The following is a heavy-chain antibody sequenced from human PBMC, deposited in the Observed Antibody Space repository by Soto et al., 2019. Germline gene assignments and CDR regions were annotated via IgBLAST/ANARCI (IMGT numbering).Heavy chain of an antibody. CDR1: GFTFSSYA. D-gene: IGHD5-18*01. CDR2: ISYDGSNK. Sequence: QVQLVESGGGVVQPGRSLRLSCAASGFTFSSYAMHWVRQAPGKGLEWVAVISYDGSNKYYADSVKGRFTISRANSKNTLYLKMNSLRAEDTAVYYCAREGYTAMVLFYYYYYGIDVWGQGTTVTVSS. J-gene: IGHJ6*02. V-gene: IGHV3-30-3*01. CDR3: AREGYTAMVLFYYYYYGIDV.